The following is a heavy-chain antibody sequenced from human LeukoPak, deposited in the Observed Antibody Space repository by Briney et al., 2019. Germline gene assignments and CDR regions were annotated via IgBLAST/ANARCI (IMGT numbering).Heavy chain of an antibody. Sequence: GGSLRLSCAASGFTFSSYAMHWVRQAPGKGLEWVSSISSSSSYIYYADSVKGRFTISRDNAKNSLYLQMNSLRAEDTAVYYCARSRLGEYNWNDVPFDPWGQGTLVTVSS. CDR2: ISSSSSYI. V-gene: IGHV3-21*01. CDR3: ARSRLGEYNWNDVPFDP. J-gene: IGHJ5*02. D-gene: IGHD1-20*01. CDR1: GFTFSSYA.